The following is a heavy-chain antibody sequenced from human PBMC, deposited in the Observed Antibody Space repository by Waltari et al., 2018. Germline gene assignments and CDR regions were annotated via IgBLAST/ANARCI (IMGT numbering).Heavy chain of an antibody. CDR2: INDRGLT. CDR3: ARSAAIVVRGRYFQY. V-gene: IGHV4-34*02. Sequence: QVQLQQWGAGLLKPSETLSLSCAVHGGSSFSAYSWNWVRQVPGKGLEWIGEINDRGLTNYNPSLKSRVTMSVDTSRNQFSLTLTSVTAADTALYYCARSAAIVVRGRYFQYWGQGTLVTVSS. D-gene: IGHD3-10*01. CDR1: GGSSFSAYS. J-gene: IGHJ1*01.